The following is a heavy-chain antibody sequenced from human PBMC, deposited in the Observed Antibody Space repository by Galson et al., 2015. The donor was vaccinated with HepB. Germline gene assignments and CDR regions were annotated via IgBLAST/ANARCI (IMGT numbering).Heavy chain of an antibody. Sequence: SVKVSCKASGGTFSSYAISWVRQAPGQGLEWMGRIIPILGIANYAQKFQGRVTITADKSTSTAYMELSSLRSEDTAVYYCARDRIVVVPAAIGVGHWYFDLWGRGTLVTVSS. J-gene: IGHJ2*01. D-gene: IGHD2-2*01. CDR2: IIPILGIA. V-gene: IGHV1-69*04. CDR1: GGTFSSYA. CDR3: ARDRIVVVPAAIGVGHWYFDL.